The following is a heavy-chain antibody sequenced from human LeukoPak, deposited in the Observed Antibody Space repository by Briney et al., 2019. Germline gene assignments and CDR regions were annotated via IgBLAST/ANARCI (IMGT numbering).Heavy chain of an antibody. CDR1: GGSISSSSYS. V-gene: IGHV4-61*05. CDR3: ARAAIRWLQFPDYFDY. J-gene: IGHJ4*02. D-gene: IGHD5-12*01. Sequence: SETLSLTCTVSGGSISSSSYSWGWIRQPPGKGLEWIGYIYYSGSTNYNPSLKSRVTISVDTSKNQFSLKLSSVTAADTAVYYCARAAIRWLQFPDYFDYWGQGTLVTVSS. CDR2: IYYSGST.